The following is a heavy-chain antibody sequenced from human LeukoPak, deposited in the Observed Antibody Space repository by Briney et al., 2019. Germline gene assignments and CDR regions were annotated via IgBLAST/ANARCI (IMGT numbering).Heavy chain of an antibody. Sequence: GGSLRLSCAASGFPLSYDGMPWVRQAPGKGLEWVAFIRYDGSNKYYADSVKGRFTISRDNSKNTLYLQMNSLRAEDTAVYYCAKADTVTWYFDYWGQGTLVTVSS. CDR1: GFPLSYDG. J-gene: IGHJ4*02. CDR3: AKADTVTWYFDY. V-gene: IGHV3-30*02. CDR2: IRYDGSNK. D-gene: IGHD4-17*01.